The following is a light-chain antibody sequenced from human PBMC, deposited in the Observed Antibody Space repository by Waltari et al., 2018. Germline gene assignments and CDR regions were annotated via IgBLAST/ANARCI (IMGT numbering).Light chain of an antibody. CDR2: DVT. CDR1: SSDVGGYNY. CDR3: CSYAGTYTFLV. Sequence: QSALTQPRSVSGSPGQSVTISCTGTSSDVGGYNYVSWYQQPPGKAPKLFIYDVTKRPSGVPDRFSGSKSGNTASLTISGLQAEDEADYYCCSYAGTYTFLVFGGGTKLTVL. V-gene: IGLV2-11*01. J-gene: IGLJ2*01.